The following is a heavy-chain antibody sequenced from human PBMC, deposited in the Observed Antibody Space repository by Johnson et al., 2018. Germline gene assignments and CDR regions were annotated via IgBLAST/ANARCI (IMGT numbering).Heavy chain of an antibody. D-gene: IGHD6-19*01. J-gene: IGHJ6*03. CDR2: ISDDGNNK. CDR1: GFNFKNYG. CDR3: AEAGRGGRGWSHYYSYMDV. Sequence: QVQLVESGGSVVQPGRSLRLSCAASGFNFKNYGMHWVRQSPDKGLEWVAMISDDGNNKYYADFVEGRFTISRQNSRNTLYLQMNSLRLDDTSVFCCAEAGRGGRGWSHYYSYMDVWGEGTTVTVSS. V-gene: IGHV3-30*18.